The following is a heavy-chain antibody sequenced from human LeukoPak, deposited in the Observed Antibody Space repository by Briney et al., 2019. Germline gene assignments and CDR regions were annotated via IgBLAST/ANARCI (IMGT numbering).Heavy chain of an antibody. D-gene: IGHD6-19*01. CDR1: GFTVSSNY. J-gene: IGHJ4*02. V-gene: IGHV3-66*01. Sequence: GGSLRLSCAASGFTVSSNYMSWVRQAPGKGLEWVSVIYSGGSTYYADSVKGRFTISRDNSKNTLYLQMNSLRAEDTAVYYCAKPIAVAGRTDYFDYWGQGTLVTVSS. CDR3: AKPIAVAGRTDYFDY. CDR2: IYSGGST.